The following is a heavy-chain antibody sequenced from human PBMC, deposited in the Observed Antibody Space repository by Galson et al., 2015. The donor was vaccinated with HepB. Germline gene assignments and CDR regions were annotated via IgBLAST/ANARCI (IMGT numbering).Heavy chain of an antibody. CDR1: GYTFTGYY. J-gene: IGHJ5*02. V-gene: IGHV1-2*02. CDR3: ARDPRSAVIPVIRNGAWFDP. Sequence: SVKVSCKASGYTFTGYYIHWVRQAPGQGLEWMGWIKPNSGDTNYAQKFRDRVTMTRDTSISTAYMELSRLRSDDTAVYYCARDPRSAVIPVIRNGAWFDPWGQGTLVTVSS. CDR2: IKPNSGDT. D-gene: IGHD2-2*01.